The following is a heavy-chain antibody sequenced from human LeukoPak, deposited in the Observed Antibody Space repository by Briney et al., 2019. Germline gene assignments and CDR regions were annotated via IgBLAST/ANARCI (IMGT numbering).Heavy chain of an antibody. V-gene: IGHV3-11*06. J-gene: IGHJ3*02. CDR1: GFTFSDYY. Sequence: GGSLRLSCAASGFTFSDYYMSWIRQAPGKGLEWVSYISSSSSYTNYADSVKGRFTISRDNAKNSLFLQMNSLRDEDTAVYYCAKSSVTSNSFDIWGQGTMVTVSS. CDR3: AKSSVTSNSFDI. CDR2: ISSSSSYT. D-gene: IGHD4-17*01.